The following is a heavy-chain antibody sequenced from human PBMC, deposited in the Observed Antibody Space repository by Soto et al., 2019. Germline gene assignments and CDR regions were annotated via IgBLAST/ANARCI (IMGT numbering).Heavy chain of an antibody. CDR2: IYSGGST. V-gene: IGHV3-66*01. J-gene: IGHJ3*02. Sequence: GGSLRLSCAASGFTVSSNYMSWVRQAPGKGLEWVSVIYSGGSTYYADSVKGRFTISRDNSKNTLYLQMNSLRAEDTAVYYCARASTGTTGNAFDIWGQGTMVTVSS. CDR3: ARASTGTTGNAFDI. CDR1: GFTVSSNY. D-gene: IGHD1-7*01.